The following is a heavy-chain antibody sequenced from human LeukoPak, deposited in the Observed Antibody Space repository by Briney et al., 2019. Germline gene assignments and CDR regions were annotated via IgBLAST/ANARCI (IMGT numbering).Heavy chain of an antibody. CDR1: GYTLTELS. CDR3: ATPDPTMVRGVQLTPPSLIYYYYGMDV. V-gene: IGHV1-24*01. CDR2: FDPEDGET. Sequence: ASVKVSCKVSGYTLTELSMHWVRQAPGKGLEWMGGFDPEDGETIYAQKFQGRVTMTEDTSTDTAYMELSSLRSEDTVVYYCATPDPTMVRGVQLTPPSLIYYYYGMDVCGQGTTVTVSS. J-gene: IGHJ6*02. D-gene: IGHD3-10*01.